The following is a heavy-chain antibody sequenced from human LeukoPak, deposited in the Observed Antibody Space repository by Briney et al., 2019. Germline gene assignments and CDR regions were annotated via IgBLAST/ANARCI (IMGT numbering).Heavy chain of an antibody. J-gene: IGHJ3*02. Sequence: PSETLSLTCTVYGGSLSGYYLSWIRQPPGKGLEWIGEINHSGSTNYNPSLKSRVTISVDASKNQFSLNLNSVTAADTAVYYCASPGSDNSGGAFDIWGQGTMVTVSS. D-gene: IGHD3-10*01. CDR1: GGSLSGYY. V-gene: IGHV4-34*01. CDR3: ASPGSDNSGGAFDI. CDR2: INHSGST.